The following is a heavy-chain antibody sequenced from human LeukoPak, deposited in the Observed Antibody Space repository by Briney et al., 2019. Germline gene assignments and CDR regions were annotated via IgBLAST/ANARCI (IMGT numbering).Heavy chain of an antibody. Sequence: GRSLRLSCAASGFNFSTYSMNWVRQAPGKGLEWVSYISVRGGDIYYADSVKGRFTVSRDNAKNSLYLQMHTLRDEDTAVYYCARDKGRGYSYGWDYWGQGTLVTVSS. J-gene: IGHJ4*02. V-gene: IGHV3-48*02. CDR2: ISVRGGDI. D-gene: IGHD5-18*01. CDR1: GFNFSTYS. CDR3: ARDKGRGYSYGWDY.